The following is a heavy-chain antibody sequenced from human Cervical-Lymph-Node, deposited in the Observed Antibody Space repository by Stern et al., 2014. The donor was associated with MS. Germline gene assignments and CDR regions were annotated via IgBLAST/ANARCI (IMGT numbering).Heavy chain of an antibody. Sequence: EVQLVQSGGGMVQPGRSLRLSCEASGFKFDDFAMHCVRQASGKGLVWVSGLGWNSEGRGYADSVQGRFTISRDNAKSSLYLQMNSLTAEDTALYYCAKADDYAAGIDAWGQGTLVVVSS. V-gene: IGHV3-9*01. J-gene: IGHJ5*02. CDR3: AKADDYAAGIDA. CDR2: LGWNSEGR. CDR1: GFKFDDFA. D-gene: IGHD3-16*01.